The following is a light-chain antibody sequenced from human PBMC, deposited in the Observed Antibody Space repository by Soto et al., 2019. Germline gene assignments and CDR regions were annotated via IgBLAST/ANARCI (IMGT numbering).Light chain of an antibody. CDR1: QSVSSY. CDR2: DAS. V-gene: IGKV3-11*01. CDR3: QQRSNWPIT. Sequence: DIVLTQSPVTLSLSPVERATLSCRASQSVSSYLAWYQQKPGQAPRLLIYDASNRATGIPARFSGSGSGTDFTLTISSLEPEDFAVYYCQQRSNWPITFGQGTRLEIK. J-gene: IGKJ5*01.